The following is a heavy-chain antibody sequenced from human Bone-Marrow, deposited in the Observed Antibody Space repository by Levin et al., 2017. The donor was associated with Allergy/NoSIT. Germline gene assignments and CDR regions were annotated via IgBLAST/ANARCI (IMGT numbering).Heavy chain of an antibody. D-gene: IGHD4/OR15-4a*01. CDR2: IIPIFGTA. V-gene: IGHV1-69*13. Sequence: SVKVSCKASGGTFSSYAISWVRQAPGQGLEWMGGIIPIFGTANYAQKFQGRVTITADESTSTAYMELSSLRSEDTAVYYCARDDYGYPGLDYWGQGTLVTVSS. J-gene: IGHJ4*02. CDR3: ARDDYGYPGLDY. CDR1: GGTFSSYA.